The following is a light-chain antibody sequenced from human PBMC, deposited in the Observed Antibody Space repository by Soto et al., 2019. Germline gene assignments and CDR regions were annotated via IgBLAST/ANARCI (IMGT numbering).Light chain of an antibody. CDR3: QQYNNWPLT. V-gene: IGKV3-15*01. Sequence: EIVLTQSPATLSVSPGDRATLSCRASQSVRSDLAWLQQKPGQAPRLLIYDAFTRATGIPARFSGSVSGTEFTLTISSLQSEDFAIYYCQQYNNWPLTFGGGTKVEIK. CDR2: DAF. J-gene: IGKJ4*01. CDR1: QSVRSD.